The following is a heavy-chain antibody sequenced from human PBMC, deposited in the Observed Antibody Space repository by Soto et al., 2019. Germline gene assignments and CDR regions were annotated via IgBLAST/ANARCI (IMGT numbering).Heavy chain of an antibody. CDR2: ISSSSSTI. CDR1: GFTFSSYS. CDR3: ARHHERIAESGLFEP. J-gene: IGHJ5*02. Sequence: EVQLVESGGGLVQPGGSLRLSCAASGFTFSSYSMNWVRQDPGKGLEWDSYISSSSSTIYYADSVKGRFTTSRDNAKNSLSLQMNRLRDEDTAVYYCARHHERIAESGLFEPWGQGTLVTVSS. D-gene: IGHD6-13*01. V-gene: IGHV3-48*02.